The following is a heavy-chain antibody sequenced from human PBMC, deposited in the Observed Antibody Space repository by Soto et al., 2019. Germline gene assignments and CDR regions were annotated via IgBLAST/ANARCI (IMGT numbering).Heavy chain of an antibody. D-gene: IGHD2-2*01. CDR3: ARDFFYYQLLLPDPLSF. CDR1: GFTFSSYS. CDR2: ISSSSSYI. V-gene: IGHV3-21*01. Sequence: GGSLRLSCAASGFTFSSYSMNWVRQAPGKGLEWVSSISSSSSYIYYADSVKGRFTISRDNAKNSLYLQMNSLRAEDTAVYYCARDFFYYQLLLPDPLSFWGQGSMVPVSS. J-gene: IGHJ3*01.